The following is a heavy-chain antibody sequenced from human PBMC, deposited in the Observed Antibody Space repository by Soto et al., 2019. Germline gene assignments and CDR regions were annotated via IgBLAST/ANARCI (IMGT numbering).Heavy chain of an antibody. CDR2: ISYDGSNK. CDR3: ARDPRIAAAGTDAFDI. J-gene: IGHJ3*02. V-gene: IGHV3-30*04. CDR1: GFTFSSYA. Sequence: LSLTCAASGFTFSSYAMHWVRQAPGKGLEWVAVISYDGSNKYYADSVKGRFTISRDNSKNTLYLQMNSLRAEDTAVYYCARDPRIAAAGTDAFDIWGQGTMVTVSS. D-gene: IGHD6-13*01.